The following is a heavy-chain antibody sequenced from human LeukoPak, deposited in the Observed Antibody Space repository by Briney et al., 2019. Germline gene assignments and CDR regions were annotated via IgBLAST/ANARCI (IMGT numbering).Heavy chain of an antibody. J-gene: IGHJ4*02. CDR1: GFSFTNAW. CDR3: TTYTSGYSSR. CDR2: IKSNADDGPA. V-gene: IGHV3-15*01. D-gene: IGHD5-12*01. Sequence: GGSLRLSCAASGFSFTNAWMCWVRQAPGKGLEWVGRIKSNADDGPADSAAPVKGRFTISRDDSKNTLYLQMNSLKIEDTAIYYCTTYTSGYSSRWGRGTLVTVSS.